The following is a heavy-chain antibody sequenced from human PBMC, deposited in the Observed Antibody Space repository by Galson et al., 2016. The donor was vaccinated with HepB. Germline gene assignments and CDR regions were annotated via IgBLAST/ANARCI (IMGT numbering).Heavy chain of an antibody. Sequence: SLRLSCAASGFTFSSYTMNWVRQAPGMGLEWVSSISSSGNYIYYADSVKGRFTISRDNAENSLDLQLNSLRAEDTAVYYCALRSRPYGTWYFYLWGRGTLVTVSS. J-gene: IGHJ2*01. CDR2: ISSSGNYI. V-gene: IGHV3-21*01. CDR1: GFTFSSYT. D-gene: IGHD3-10*01. CDR3: ALRSRPYGTWYFYL.